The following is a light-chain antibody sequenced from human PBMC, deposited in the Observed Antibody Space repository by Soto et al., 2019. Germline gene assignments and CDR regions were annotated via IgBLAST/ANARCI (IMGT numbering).Light chain of an antibody. CDR1: SSDVGGYNY. V-gene: IGLV2-11*01. Sequence: QSALTQPRSVSGSPGQSVTISCTGTSSDVGGYNYVSWYQQHPGKAPKLLIYDVSKRPSGVPDRFSGSKSGNTASLTISGLQAEAEADYYCCSYAGSNVVFGGGTKLTVL. J-gene: IGLJ2*01. CDR3: CSYAGSNVV. CDR2: DVS.